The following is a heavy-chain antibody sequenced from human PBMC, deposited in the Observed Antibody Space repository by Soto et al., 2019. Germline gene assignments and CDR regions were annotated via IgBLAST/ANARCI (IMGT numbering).Heavy chain of an antibody. D-gene: IGHD5-12*01. J-gene: IGHJ6*02. CDR3: GRGLHNYYGVDV. Sequence: VQLVESGGGLVQPGGSLRLSCVASGFTFSSHWMHWVRQAPGKGLVWVSRIKYDGSTTSYADSVKGRFTISRDNAKNTVHLQMNSLSAEDTGVYSCGRGLHNYYGVDVWGHAPTVTVSS. V-gene: IGHV3-74*01. CDR2: IKYDGSTT. CDR1: GFTFSSHW.